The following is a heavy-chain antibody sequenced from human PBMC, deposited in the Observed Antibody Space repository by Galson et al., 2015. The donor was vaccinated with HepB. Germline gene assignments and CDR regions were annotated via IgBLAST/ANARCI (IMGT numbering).Heavy chain of an antibody. CDR3: AKTITILIWGAIDY. Sequence: SLRLSCAASGFTFSSYGMHWVRQAPGKGLEWVAVISYDGSNKYYAESVKGRFTISRDNSKNTLYLQMNSLRAEDTAVYYCAKTITILIWGAIDYWGQGTLVTVSS. J-gene: IGHJ4*02. D-gene: IGHD3-9*01. CDR1: GFTFSSYG. CDR2: ISYDGSNK. V-gene: IGHV3-30*18.